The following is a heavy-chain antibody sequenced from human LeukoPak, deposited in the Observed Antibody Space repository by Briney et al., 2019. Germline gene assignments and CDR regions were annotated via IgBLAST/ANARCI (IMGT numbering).Heavy chain of an antibody. Sequence: AGGSLRLSCAASGFTFSGSAMHWVRQASGKGLEWVVRIRSKANSYSTAYAASVKGRFTITRDDSKNTAYLQMNSLKTEDTAVYYCTRTYSSGWLNYFDYWGQGTLVTVSS. CDR3: TRTYSSGWLNYFDY. CDR2: IRSKANSYST. CDR1: GFTFSGSA. V-gene: IGHV3-73*01. D-gene: IGHD6-19*01. J-gene: IGHJ4*02.